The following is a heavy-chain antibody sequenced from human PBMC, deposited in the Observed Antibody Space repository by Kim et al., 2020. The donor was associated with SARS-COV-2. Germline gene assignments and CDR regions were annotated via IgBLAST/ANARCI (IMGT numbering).Heavy chain of an antibody. D-gene: IGHD3-10*01. J-gene: IGHJ6*02. CDR3: AREVGSGGGLDV. V-gene: IGHV1-18*04. CDR1: GYTFTNSG. Sequence: ASVKVSCKASGYTFTNSGISWVRQAPGQGLEWMGWISTYNGNTNYAQMIQGRVTMTRDTSTSTAYMELRSLRSDDTAVFYCAREVGSGGGLDVWGQGTTVTVSS. CDR2: ISTYNGNT.